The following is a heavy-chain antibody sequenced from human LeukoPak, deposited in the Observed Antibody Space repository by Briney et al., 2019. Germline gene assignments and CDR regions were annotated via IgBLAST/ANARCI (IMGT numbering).Heavy chain of an antibody. J-gene: IGHJ4*02. V-gene: IGHV4-39*01. CDR1: GVSISSSNSY. D-gene: IGHD3/OR15-3a*01. CDR2: IYYSGNT. CDR3: ARQTGSGLFILP. Sequence: SETLSLTCTVSGVSISSSNSYWGWIRQPPGTGLEWLGSIYYSGNTYYNASLKSQVSISIGTSKNQFSLRLTSVTAADTAVYYCARQTGSGLFILPGGQGTLVTVSS.